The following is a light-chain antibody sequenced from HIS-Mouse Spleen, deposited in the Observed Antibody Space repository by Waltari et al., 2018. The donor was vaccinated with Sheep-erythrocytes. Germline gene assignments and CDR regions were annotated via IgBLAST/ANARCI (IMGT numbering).Light chain of an antibody. V-gene: IGLV2-11*01. CDR2: DVS. CDR1: SSDVGGYNP. Sequence: QSALTQPRSVSGSPGQSVTISCTGTSSDVGGYNPVSWYQQHPGKAPKLMIYDVSKRPSVVPDRFSGSKSGNTASLTISGLQAEDEADYYCCSYAGSYTFVVFGGGTKLTVL. CDR3: CSYAGSYTFVV. J-gene: IGLJ2*01.